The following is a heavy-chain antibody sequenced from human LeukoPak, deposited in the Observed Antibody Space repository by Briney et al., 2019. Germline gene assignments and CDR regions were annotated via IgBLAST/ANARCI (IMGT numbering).Heavy chain of an antibody. CDR1: GYTFTGYY. CDR3: ARDSAYCGGDCYSGVFSAFDY. Sequence: ASVKVSCKASGYTFTGYYMHWVRQAPGQGLEWMGWINPNSGGTNYAQKFQGRVTMTRDTSISTAYMELSRLRSDDTAVYYCARDSAYCGGDCYSGVFSAFDYWGQGTLVTVSS. D-gene: IGHD2-21*01. J-gene: IGHJ4*02. V-gene: IGHV1-2*02. CDR2: INPNSGGT.